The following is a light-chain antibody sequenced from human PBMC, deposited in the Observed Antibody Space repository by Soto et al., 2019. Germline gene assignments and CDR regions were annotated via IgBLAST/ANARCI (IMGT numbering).Light chain of an antibody. CDR2: LGS. CDR3: MQALRTPPT. CDR1: QSLLHSNGYNY. V-gene: IGKV2-28*01. Sequence: DIVMTPSPLSLPVTPGEPDSISCRYSQSLLHSNGYNYLDWYLQKPGQSPQLLIYLGSNRASAVPDRDSGSVAGTDFTLNISSVEYYDVELEYYMQALRTPPTFGLETKLKIK. J-gene: IGKJ2*01.